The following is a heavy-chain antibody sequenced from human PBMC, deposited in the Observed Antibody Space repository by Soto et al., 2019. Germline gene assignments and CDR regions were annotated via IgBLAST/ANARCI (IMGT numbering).Heavy chain of an antibody. CDR1: GGSISSSNW. CDR3: ARDQGYCSGGSCYVFDS. D-gene: IGHD2-15*01. J-gene: IGHJ4*02. CDR2: IYYSGTT. V-gene: IGHV4-4*02. Sequence: LSLTCAVSGGSISSSNWWSWVRQPPGKGLEWIGEIYYSGTTKYNPSLKSRVTISVDKSKNQFSLKMYSVTAADTAVYYCARDQGYCSGGSCYVFDSWGQGTLVTVSS.